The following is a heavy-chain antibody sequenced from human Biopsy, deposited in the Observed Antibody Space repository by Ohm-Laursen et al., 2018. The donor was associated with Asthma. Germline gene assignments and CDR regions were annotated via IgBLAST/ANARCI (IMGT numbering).Heavy chain of an antibody. CDR1: GFTFSNYG. CDR3: AREPIKATYFYGMDV. J-gene: IGHJ6*02. CDR2: ISFDGSNK. V-gene: IGHV3-30*03. D-gene: IGHD3-9*01. Sequence: SLRLSCAASGFTFSNYGMHWVRQAPGKGLEWVAVISFDGSNKDFADSVKGRFTISRDKSKSTLYLQLSSLRAEDTAVYFCAREPIKATYFYGMDVWGQGTTVTVSS.